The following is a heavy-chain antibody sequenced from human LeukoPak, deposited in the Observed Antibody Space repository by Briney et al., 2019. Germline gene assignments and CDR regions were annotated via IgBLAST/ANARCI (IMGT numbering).Heavy chain of an antibody. V-gene: IGHV4-4*07. CDR3: ARSPQWLVREFDY. D-gene: IGHD6-19*01. Sequence: PSETLSLTCTVSGGSICDDYFTWIRQPAGKGLEWIGRIHSGGTTNYNPSLMSRVTLSIDTSKKQISLRLTSMTAADTALYYCARSPQWLVREFDYWGQGTLVTVSS. CDR2: IHSGGTT. CDR1: GGSICDDY. J-gene: IGHJ4*02.